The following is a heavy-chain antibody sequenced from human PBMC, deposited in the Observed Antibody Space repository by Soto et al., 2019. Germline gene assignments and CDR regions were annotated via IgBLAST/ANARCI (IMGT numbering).Heavy chain of an antibody. V-gene: IGHV3-33*08. CDR2: IRFDGSDE. CDR3: ARDGVGATTFFGFLDY. J-gene: IGHJ4*02. Sequence: QVQLVESGGGVVQPGGSLRLSCAASASIFKGHGMHWVRQAPGKGPEWVAIIRFDGSDEHYGDSVEGRFTISRDNSKNMLYLQMNSLRVEDTAVYYCARDGVGATTFFGFLDYWGQGTLVTVSS. CDR1: ASIFKGHG. D-gene: IGHD1-26*01.